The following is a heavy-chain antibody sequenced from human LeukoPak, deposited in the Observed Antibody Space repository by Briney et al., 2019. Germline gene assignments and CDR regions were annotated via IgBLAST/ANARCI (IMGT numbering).Heavy chain of an antibody. Sequence: AGSLRLSCSASGFTFSNYAIHWVRQAPGKGLECVSAISSTGRSTFYAESVKGRFTISRDNSKNMIYLQMSSLRPEDTAVYYCLKAPNSGWYSPWFDPWGQGILVTVSS. D-gene: IGHD6-19*01. CDR1: GFTFSNYA. V-gene: IGHV3-64D*06. J-gene: IGHJ5*02. CDR2: ISSTGRST. CDR3: LKAPNSGWYSPWFDP.